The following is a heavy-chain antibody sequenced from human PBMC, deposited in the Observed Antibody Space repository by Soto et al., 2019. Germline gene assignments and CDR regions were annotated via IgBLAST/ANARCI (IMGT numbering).Heavy chain of an antibody. J-gene: IGHJ4*02. V-gene: IGHV3-30*02. CDR3: APDGDANTGFGKDY. CDR1: GFTFSSYG. CDR2: IWHDGGNK. D-gene: IGHD3-16*01. Sequence: PGGSLRLSCAAPGFTFSSYGMHWVRQAPGKGLEWVAFIWHDGGNKFYAESVKGRFTISRDNSKNTLYLQMTSLSAEDTAMYYCAPDGDANTGFGKDYWGQGTLVTASP.